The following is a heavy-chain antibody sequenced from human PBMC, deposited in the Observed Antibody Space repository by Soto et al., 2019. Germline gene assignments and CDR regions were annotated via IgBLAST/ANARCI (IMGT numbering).Heavy chain of an antibody. V-gene: IGHV1-18*01. Sequence: QVQLVQAGAEVKKPGASVTVSCKAPGYTFPTYGIPWVRQAPGQAVEWMGWIRACKGITNYAQKLQGRDTMTADASASTAYVGLRSLKSGDTAGYYCGRVADGVDYWGEGTVVTVSS. CDR1: GYTFPTYG. CDR3: GRVADGVDY. J-gene: IGHJ4*02. CDR2: IRACKGIT. D-gene: IGHD6-19*01.